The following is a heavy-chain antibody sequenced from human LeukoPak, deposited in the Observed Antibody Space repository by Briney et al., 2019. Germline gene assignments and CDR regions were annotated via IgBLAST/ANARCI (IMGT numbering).Heavy chain of an antibody. D-gene: IGHD6-13*01. V-gene: IGHV1-18*01. CDR3: ARDQVARIAAAGTTDY. CDR2: ISAYNGNT. CDR1: GYTFTSYG. Sequence: GASVKVSCKASGYTFTSYGISWVRQAPGQGFEWMGWISAYNGNTNYAQKLQGRVTMTTDTSTSTAYMELRSLRSDDTAVYYCARDQVARIAAAGTTDYWGQGTLVTVSS. J-gene: IGHJ4*02.